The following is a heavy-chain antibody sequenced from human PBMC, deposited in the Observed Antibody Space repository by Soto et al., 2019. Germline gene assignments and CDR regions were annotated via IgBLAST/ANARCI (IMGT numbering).Heavy chain of an antibody. CDR3: AKSPGMYYYDSSGYYHYDY. Sequence: GASVKVSCKASGGTFSSYAISWVRQAPGQGLEWMGGIIPIFGTANYAQKFQGRVTITADESTSTAYMELNSLRAEDTAVYYCAKSPGMYYYDSSGYYHYDYWGQGTLVTVSS. V-gene: IGHV1-69*13. CDR2: IIPIFGTA. J-gene: IGHJ4*02. D-gene: IGHD3-22*01. CDR1: GGTFSSYA.